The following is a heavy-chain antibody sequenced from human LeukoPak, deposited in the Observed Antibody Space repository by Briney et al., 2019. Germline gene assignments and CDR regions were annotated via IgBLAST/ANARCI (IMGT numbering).Heavy chain of an antibody. Sequence: GGSLRLSCAASGFTFSSYAMSWVRQAPGKGLEWVSAISGSGGSTYYADSVKGRFTISRDNSKNTLYLQMNSLRAEDTAVYYCAKVSPSGSDFPSYSGYDSDYMDVWGKGTTVTVSS. J-gene: IGHJ6*03. CDR1: GFTFSSYA. V-gene: IGHV3-23*01. D-gene: IGHD5-12*01. CDR2: ISGSGGST. CDR3: AKVSPSGSDFPSYSGYDSDYMDV.